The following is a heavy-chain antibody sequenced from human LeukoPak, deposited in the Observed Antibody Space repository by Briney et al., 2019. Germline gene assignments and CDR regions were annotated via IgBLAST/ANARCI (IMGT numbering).Heavy chain of an antibody. CDR2: ISVYNGNT. V-gene: IGHV1-18*01. CDR3: ARVDLLTGYYFFDY. J-gene: IGHJ4*02. Sequence: GASVTVSCKASGYTFTSYDISWVRQAPGQGLEWMGWISVYNGNTNYAQKFQGRVTMTTETSTSTAYMELGSLGSDETAVYYCARVDLLTGYYFFDYWGQGTLVTVSS. D-gene: IGHD3-9*01. CDR1: GYTFTSYD.